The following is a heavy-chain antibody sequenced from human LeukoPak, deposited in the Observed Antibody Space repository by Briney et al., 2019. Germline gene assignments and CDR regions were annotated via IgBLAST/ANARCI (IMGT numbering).Heavy chain of an antibody. CDR2: IYYSGST. D-gene: IGHD3-10*01. J-gene: IGHJ2*01. Sequence: SETLSLTCTVSGGSISSYYWSWIRQPPGKGLEWIGYIYYSGSTNYNPSLKSRVTISVDTSKNQFSLKLSSVTAADMAVYYCVRVSLYYGSGSPAAYWYFDLWGRGTLVTVSS. CDR3: VRVSLYYGSGSPAAYWYFDL. CDR1: GGSISSYY. V-gene: IGHV4-59*01.